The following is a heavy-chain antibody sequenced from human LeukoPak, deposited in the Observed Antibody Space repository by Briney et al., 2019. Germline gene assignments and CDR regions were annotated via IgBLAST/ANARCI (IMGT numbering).Heavy chain of an antibody. CDR1: GFSFSNYG. CDR2: ISGSGGST. V-gene: IGHV3-23*01. Sequence: GGSLRLSCAASGFSFSNYGMSWVRQAPGKGLEWVSAISGSGGSTYYADSVKGRFTISRDNSKNTLYVQMNSLRAEDTAVYYCAKDLYYDSSGYYSPSSFDYWGQGTLVTVSS. J-gene: IGHJ4*02. D-gene: IGHD3-22*01. CDR3: AKDLYYDSSGYYSPSSFDY.